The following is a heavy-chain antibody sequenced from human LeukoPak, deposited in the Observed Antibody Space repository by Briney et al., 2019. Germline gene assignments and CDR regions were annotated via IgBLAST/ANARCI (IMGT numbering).Heavy chain of an antibody. CDR3: GRDALVGYFSYYYMDV. CDR1: GGSISSYY. Sequence: NPSETLSLTCTVSGGSISSYYWSWIRQPPGKGLEWIGDISNSGSTSYNPSLKSRVTISIDTSKNQFSLKLSSVTAADTAVYYCGRDALVGYFSYYYMDVWGKGTTVTVSS. J-gene: IGHJ6*03. CDR2: ISNSGST. V-gene: IGHV4-59*01. D-gene: IGHD2-15*01.